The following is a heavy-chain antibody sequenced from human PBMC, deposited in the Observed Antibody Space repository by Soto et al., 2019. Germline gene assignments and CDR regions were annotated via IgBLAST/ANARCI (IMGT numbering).Heavy chain of an antibody. J-gene: IGHJ6*02. CDR3: ARDSRYCSGGSCYFYYGMDV. CDR2: IGTAGDT. CDR1: GFTFSSYD. D-gene: IGHD2-15*01. Sequence: PGGSLRLSCAASGFTFSSYDMHWVRQATGKGLEWVSAIGTAGDTYYPGSVKGRFTISRENAKNSLYLQMNSLRAGDTAVYYCARDSRYCSGGSCYFYYGMDVWGQGMLVTVSS. V-gene: IGHV3-13*01.